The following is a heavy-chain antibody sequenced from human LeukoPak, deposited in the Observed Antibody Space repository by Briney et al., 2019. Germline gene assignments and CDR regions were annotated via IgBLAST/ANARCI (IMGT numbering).Heavy chain of an antibody. Sequence: GASVKVSSKASGYTFTSYYMHWVRQAPGQGLEWMGIINPSGGSTSYAQKFQGRVTMTRDMSTSTVYMELSSLRSEDTAVYYCARDLTEYYYGSGSCGYWGQGTLVTVSS. CDR2: INPSGGST. J-gene: IGHJ4*02. V-gene: IGHV1-46*01. CDR3: ARDLTEYYYGSGSCGY. D-gene: IGHD3-10*01. CDR1: GYTFTSYY.